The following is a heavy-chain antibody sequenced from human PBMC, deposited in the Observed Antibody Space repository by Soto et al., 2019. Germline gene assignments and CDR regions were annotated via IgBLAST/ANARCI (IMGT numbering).Heavy chain of an antibody. J-gene: IGHJ4*02. CDR2: IYYSGST. V-gene: IGHV4-59*01. D-gene: IGHD6-13*01. Sequence: TLSLTCTVSGGSISSYYWSWIRQPPGKGLEWIGYIYYSGSTNYNPSLKSRVTISVDTSKNQFSLKLSSVTAADTAVYYCARVIAAAFDYWGQGTLVTVSS. CDR1: GGSISSYY. CDR3: ARVIAAAFDY.